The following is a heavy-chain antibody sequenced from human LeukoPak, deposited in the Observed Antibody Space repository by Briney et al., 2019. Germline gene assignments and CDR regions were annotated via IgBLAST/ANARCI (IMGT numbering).Heavy chain of an antibody. Sequence: PGRSLRLSCTASGFTFGDYAMNWVRQAPGKGLEWISYISSSSSTIYYADSVRGRFTISRDNAKNSLYLQMNSLRDDDTAVYYCARTWSGRYFDYWGLGTLVTVSS. J-gene: IGHJ4*02. CDR3: ARTWSGRYFDY. V-gene: IGHV3-48*02. CDR1: GFTFGDYA. D-gene: IGHD3-3*01. CDR2: ISSSSSTI.